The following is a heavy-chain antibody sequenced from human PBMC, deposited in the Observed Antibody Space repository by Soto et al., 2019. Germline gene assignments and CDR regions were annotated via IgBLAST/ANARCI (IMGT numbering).Heavy chain of an antibody. CDR3: AIPSGLTVTGPDY. V-gene: IGHV3-23*01. D-gene: IGHD6-19*01. CDR1: GFIFSNYA. CDR2: IGGNGADT. J-gene: IGHJ4*02. Sequence: PGGSLRLSCAASGFIFSNYAMSWVRQAPGKGLEWVSAIGGNGADTYYADSAKGRFTISRDNSKNILYLQMNSLRAEDTAVYFCAIPSGLTVTGPDYWGQGTLVTVS.